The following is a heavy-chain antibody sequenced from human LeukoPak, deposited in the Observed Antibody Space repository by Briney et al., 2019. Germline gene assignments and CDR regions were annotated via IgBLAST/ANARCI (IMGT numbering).Heavy chain of an antibody. J-gene: IGHJ4*02. CDR1: GDSISSSKW. CDR3: ARGDSSGYPDY. CDR2: IYHSGST. Sequence: PSETPSLTCAVSGDSISSSKWWSWVRQPPGKGLEWIGEIYHSGSTNYNPSLKSRVTISVDKSKDQFSLKLTSVTAADTAVYYCARGDSSGYPDYWGQGSLVTVSS. V-gene: IGHV4-4*02. D-gene: IGHD3-22*01.